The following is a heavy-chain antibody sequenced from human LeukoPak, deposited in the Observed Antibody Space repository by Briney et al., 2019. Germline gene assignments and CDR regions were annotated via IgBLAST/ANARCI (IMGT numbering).Heavy chain of an antibody. J-gene: IGHJ4*02. CDR2: FDPEDDEI. CDR3: ATETGNFYFYS. Sequence: ASVKVSCKVSGYTLTELSMRWARQAPGRGLEWMGGFDPEDDEIIYAQRFQGRVTMTEDASTDTAYMELRSLRSEDTAVYYCATETGNFYFYSWGQGTLVTVSS. D-gene: IGHD1-7*01. V-gene: IGHV1-24*01. CDR1: GYTLTELS.